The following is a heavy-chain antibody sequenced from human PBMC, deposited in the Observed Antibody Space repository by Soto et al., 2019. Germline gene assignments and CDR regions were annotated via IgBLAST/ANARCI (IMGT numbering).Heavy chain of an antibody. Sequence: GASVKVSCKDSGGTFSSYAISWVRQAPGQGLEWMGGIIPIFGTANYAQKFQGRVTITADESTSTAYMELSSLRSEDTAVYYCARSSFPDIVVVPAAFDYWGQGTLVPVSS. CDR2: IIPIFGTA. D-gene: IGHD2-2*01. J-gene: IGHJ4*02. CDR1: GGTFSSYA. V-gene: IGHV1-69*13. CDR3: ARSSFPDIVVVPAAFDY.